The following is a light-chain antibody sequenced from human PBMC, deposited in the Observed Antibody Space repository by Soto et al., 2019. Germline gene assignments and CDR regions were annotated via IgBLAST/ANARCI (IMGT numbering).Light chain of an antibody. Sequence: QSALTQPPSVSGSPGQSVTISCTGTSSDFGIYNGVSWYQQPPGTAPKLMIYDVINRPSGVPDRFSGSKSGNTASLTISGLQTEDEADYYCSSYTSNSTYVFGTGTKVTVL. CDR1: SSDFGIYNG. J-gene: IGLJ1*01. CDR3: SSYTSNSTYV. CDR2: DVI. V-gene: IGLV2-18*02.